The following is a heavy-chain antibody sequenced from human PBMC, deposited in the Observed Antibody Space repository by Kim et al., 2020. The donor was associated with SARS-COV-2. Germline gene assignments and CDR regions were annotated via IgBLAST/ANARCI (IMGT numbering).Heavy chain of an antibody. CDR3: ARDREAIFAGPGGYGMDV. CDR1: GGSISSYY. V-gene: IGHV4-59*13. Sequence: SETLSLTCTVSGGSISSYYWSWIRQPPGKGLEWIGYIYYSGSTDYNPSLKSRDTISVDTSKNQFSLKLSSVTAADTAVYYCARDREAIFAGPGGYGMDVWGQETTVTVSS. J-gene: IGHJ6*02. CDR2: IYYSGST. D-gene: IGHD3-3*01.